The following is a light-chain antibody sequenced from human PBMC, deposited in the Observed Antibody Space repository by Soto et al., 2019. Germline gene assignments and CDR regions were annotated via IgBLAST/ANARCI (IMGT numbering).Light chain of an antibody. CDR3: RHYNSYPIT. CDR2: DAS. J-gene: IGKJ5*01. CDR1: QSISSW. Sequence: DIQMTQSPSTLSASVGDRVTITCRASQSISSWLAWYQQKPGKAPNLLIHDASNLESGVSSRFSGSGSGTEFTLTISSRQPDVFATYYCRHYNSYPITFGQGTRLEIK. V-gene: IGKV1-5*03.